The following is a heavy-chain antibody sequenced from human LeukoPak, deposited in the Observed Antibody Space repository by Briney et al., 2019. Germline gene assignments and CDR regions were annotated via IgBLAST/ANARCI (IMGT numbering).Heavy chain of an antibody. CDR3: AREVDCSSTSCYMNY. CDR2: ISGSGGST. D-gene: IGHD2-2*02. CDR1: GFTFSSYA. Sequence: GGSLRLSCAASGFTFSSYAMSWVRQAPGRGLEWVSAISGSGGSTYYADSVKGRFTISRDNAKNSLYLQMNSLRAEDTAVYYCAREVDCSSTSCYMNYWGQGTLVTVSS. J-gene: IGHJ4*02. V-gene: IGHV3-23*01.